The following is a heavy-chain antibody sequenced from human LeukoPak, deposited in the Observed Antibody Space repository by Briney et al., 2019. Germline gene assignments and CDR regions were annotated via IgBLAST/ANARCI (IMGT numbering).Heavy chain of an antibody. CDR3: AKSGGYGLIDY. J-gene: IGHJ4*02. V-gene: IGHV4-39*01. D-gene: IGHD1-26*01. CDR2: IYYSGST. CDR1: GGSISSSSYY. Sequence: PSETLSLTCTVSGGSISSSSYYWGWIRQPPGKGLEWIGSIYYSGSTYYNPSLKSRVTISVDTSKNQFSLKPSSVTAADTAMYYCAKSGGYGLIDYWGQGTLVTVSS.